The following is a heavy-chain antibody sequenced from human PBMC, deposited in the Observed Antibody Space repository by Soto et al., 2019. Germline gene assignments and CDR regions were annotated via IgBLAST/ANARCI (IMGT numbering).Heavy chain of an antibody. CDR1: GFTVSSSE. CDR3: AILDLPGHYFDD. V-gene: IGHV3-53*01. J-gene: IGHJ4*02. Sequence: QPXGSLRVSCAASGFTVSSSEMSWVRQAPGKGLEWVSVIYGGGSTYYADSVKGRFTVSRDNSKNTLYLQMNSLRDEDTAIYFCAILDLPGHYFDDWGQGTLVTVSS. CDR2: IYGGGST.